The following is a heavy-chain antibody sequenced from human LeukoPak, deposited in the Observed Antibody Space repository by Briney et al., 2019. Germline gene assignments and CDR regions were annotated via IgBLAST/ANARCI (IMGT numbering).Heavy chain of an antibody. D-gene: IGHD1-14*01. Sequence: SETLSLTCTVSGGSISSGGYYWSWIRQHPGKGLEWIGYFYYSGSTYYNPSLKSRVTISVDTSKNQFSLKLSSVTAADTAVYYCARGVRYGQEDDAFDIWGQGTMVTVSS. CDR2: FYYSGST. V-gene: IGHV4-31*03. CDR3: ARGVRYGQEDDAFDI. J-gene: IGHJ3*02. CDR1: GGSISSGGYY.